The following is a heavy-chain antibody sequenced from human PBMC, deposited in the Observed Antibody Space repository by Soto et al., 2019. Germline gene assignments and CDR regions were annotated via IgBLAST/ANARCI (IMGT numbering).Heavy chain of an antibody. Sequence: EVQLLESGGGLVQHGGSLRLSCAASGFTFSSYAMSWVRQAPGKGLEWVSAISGSGGSTYYADSVKGRFTISRDNSKNTLYLQMNSLRAEDTAVYYCAKALDIVVVPAAILFDYWGQGTLVTVSS. CDR3: AKALDIVVVPAAILFDY. V-gene: IGHV3-23*01. CDR2: ISGSGGST. J-gene: IGHJ4*02. D-gene: IGHD2-2*03. CDR1: GFTFSSYA.